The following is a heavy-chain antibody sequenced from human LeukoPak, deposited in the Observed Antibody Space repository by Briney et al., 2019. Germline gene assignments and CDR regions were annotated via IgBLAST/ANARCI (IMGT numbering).Heavy chain of an antibody. CDR1: GFTFSSNG. J-gene: IGHJ6*02. V-gene: IGHV3-30*18. D-gene: IGHD3-10*01. Sequence: KPAGTLRLTCAASGFTFSSNGLHWVRQAQGKGLVWGAGISYDESNKDYEDPVKGRFTISRDNSTKNLELQRNSPGAEDTAVYYCAKDLPPRVRTQLFYGMDVWGQGTTVTV. CDR2: ISYDESNK. CDR3: AKDLPPRVRTQLFYGMDV.